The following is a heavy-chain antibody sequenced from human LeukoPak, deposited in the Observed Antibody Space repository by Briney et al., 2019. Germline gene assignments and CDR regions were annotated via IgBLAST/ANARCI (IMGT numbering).Heavy chain of an antibody. CDR1: GFTFSTYA. V-gene: IGHV3-23*01. CDR2: LSGSRVYT. Sequence: GGSLRLSCSASGFTFSTYAMSWVGQAPGKGLEWGSTLSGSRVYTYYADSVKGRLTISRDNSKNTLFLQMNSLRAEDTAVYYCAKTDYDILTGYYSYYYYYMDVWGKGTTVTVSS. D-gene: IGHD3-9*01. CDR3: AKTDYDILTGYYSYYYYYMDV. J-gene: IGHJ6*03.